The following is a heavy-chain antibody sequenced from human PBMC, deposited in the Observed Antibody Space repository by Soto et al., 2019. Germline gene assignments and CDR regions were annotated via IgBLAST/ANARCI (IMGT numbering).Heavy chain of an antibody. Sequence: AGTXSLTCAFSRFSIGTYYLVGVRQSAGKGLEWIGRIYASGSANYNPSLKRRVTISVDTSKNQFSLKLSSVKAADKAAYSCARDLGLRGVPIATEYYYGMAAWAKGTKVT. D-gene: IGHD3-10*01. V-gene: IGHV4-4*07. CDR2: IYASGSA. J-gene: IGHJ6*04. CDR3: ARDLGLRGVPIATEYYYGMAA. CDR1: RFSIGTYY.